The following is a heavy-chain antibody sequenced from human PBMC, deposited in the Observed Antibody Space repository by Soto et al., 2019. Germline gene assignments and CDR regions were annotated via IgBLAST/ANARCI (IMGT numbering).Heavy chain of an antibody. Sequence: SGPTLVNPTQTLTLTCTFSGFSLSTSGVGVGWIRQPPGKALEWLALIYWNDDKRYSPSLKSRLTITKDTSKNQVVLTMTNMDPVDTATYYCAHIPRSDLWSGYDPYYYYGMDVWGQGTTVTVSS. D-gene: IGHD3-3*01. CDR3: AHIPRSDLWSGYDPYYYYGMDV. CDR2: IYWNDDK. CDR1: GFSLSTSGVG. V-gene: IGHV2-5*01. J-gene: IGHJ6*02.